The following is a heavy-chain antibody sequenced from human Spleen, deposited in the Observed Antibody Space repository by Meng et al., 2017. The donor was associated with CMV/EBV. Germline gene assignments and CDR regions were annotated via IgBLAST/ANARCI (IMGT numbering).Heavy chain of an antibody. CDR3: AREPTPGEHDY. CDR2: IRFDGSNK. CDR1: GFTFSSYA. Sequence: GGSLRLSCAASGFTFSSYAMHWVRQAPGKGLEWVAFIRFDGSNKGYTNSVKGRFTISRDNAKNSLFLQMNSLRAEDTAVYYCAREPTPGEHDYWGQGVLVTVSS. D-gene: IGHD1/OR15-1a*01. J-gene: IGHJ4*02. V-gene: IGHV3-30*02.